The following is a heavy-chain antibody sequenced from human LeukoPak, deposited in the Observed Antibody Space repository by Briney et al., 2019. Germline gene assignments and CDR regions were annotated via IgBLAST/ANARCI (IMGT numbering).Heavy chain of an antibody. CDR2: IIPIFGTA. V-gene: IGHV1-69*13. CDR3: ARVPYYDFWSGREK. D-gene: IGHD3-3*01. J-gene: IGHJ4*02. Sequence: SVKASCKASGGTFSSYAISWVRQAPGQGLEWMGGIIPIFGTANYAQKFQGRVTITADESTSTAYMELSSLRSEDTAVYYCARVPYYDFWSGREKWGQGTLVTVSS. CDR1: GGTFSSYA.